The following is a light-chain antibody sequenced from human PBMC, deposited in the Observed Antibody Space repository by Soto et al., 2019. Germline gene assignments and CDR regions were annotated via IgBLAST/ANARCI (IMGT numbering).Light chain of an antibody. Sequence: QSALTQPASVSGSPXQSITISYTGTSSDVGGYNYVSWYQQHPGKAPKLMIYEVSNRPSGVSNRFSGSKSGNTASLTISGLQAEDEADYYCSSYTSSSTRVFGGGTKLTVL. CDR3: SSYTSSSTRV. CDR1: SSDVGGYNY. J-gene: IGLJ3*02. CDR2: EVS. V-gene: IGLV2-14*01.